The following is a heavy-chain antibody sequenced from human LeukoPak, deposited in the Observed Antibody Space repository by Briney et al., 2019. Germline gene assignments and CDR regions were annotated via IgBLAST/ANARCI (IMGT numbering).Heavy chain of an antibody. J-gene: IGHJ4*02. CDR2: IKQDGSER. V-gene: IGHV3-7*01. D-gene: IGHD3-10*01. CDR3: ARAGSHWHYVY. Sequence: GGSLRLSCATSGFTFSGFSMSWVRQSPTKGLEWVANIKQDGSERYYVDSVKGRFTISRDNAKNSLSLQMNNLRVEDTAVYYCARAGSHWHYVYWGQGTVVTVSS. CDR1: GFTFSGFS.